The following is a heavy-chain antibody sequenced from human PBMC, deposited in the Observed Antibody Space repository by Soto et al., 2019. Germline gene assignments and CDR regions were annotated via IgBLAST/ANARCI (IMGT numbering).Heavy chain of an antibody. Sequence: SVKVSCRASGYTFSSYYMHWVRQAPGQGLEWMGGIIPIFGTANYAQKFQGRVTITADESTSTAYMELSSLRSEDTAVYYCARPSTGLGGDFDYWGQGTLVTVSS. D-gene: IGHD2-21*01. V-gene: IGHV1-69*13. CDR1: GYTFSSYY. CDR2: IIPIFGTA. CDR3: ARPSTGLGGDFDY. J-gene: IGHJ4*02.